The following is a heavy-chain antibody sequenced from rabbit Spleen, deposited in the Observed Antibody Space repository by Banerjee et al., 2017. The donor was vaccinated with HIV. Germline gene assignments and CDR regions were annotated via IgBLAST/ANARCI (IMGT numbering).Heavy chain of an antibody. CDR3: ARDAGSSFSTYGMDL. V-gene: IGHV1S40*01. J-gene: IGHJ6*01. CDR2: IYTGSSGST. D-gene: IGHD8-1*01. CDR1: GFSFSSSYY. Sequence: QSLEESGGGLVQPEGSLTLTCTASGFSFSSSYYMCWVRQAPGKGLEWIACIYTGSSGSTYYASWAEGRFTCSKTSSTTVTLHMTSLTAADTATYFCARDAGSSFSTYGMDLWGPGTLVTVS.